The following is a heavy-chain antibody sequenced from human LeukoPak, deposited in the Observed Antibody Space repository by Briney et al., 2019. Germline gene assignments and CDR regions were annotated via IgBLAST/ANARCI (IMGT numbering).Heavy chain of an antibody. CDR1: GFTFSTYG. CDR3: ARSPVRLEYFDWSGETFDI. J-gene: IGHJ3*02. V-gene: IGHV3-33*01. D-gene: IGHD3-9*01. Sequence: GGSLRLSCAASGFTFSTYGMHWVRQAPGKGLEWVAVIWNDGGNKYYADSVKGRFTISRDNSKNTLYPQMSSLRAEDTAVYYCARSPVRLEYFDWSGETFDIWGQGTVVTVSS. CDR2: IWNDGGNK.